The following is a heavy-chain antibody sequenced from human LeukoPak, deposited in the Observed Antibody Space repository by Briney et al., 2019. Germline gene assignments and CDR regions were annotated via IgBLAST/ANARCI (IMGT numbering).Heavy chain of an antibody. CDR1: GFTFSSYE. V-gene: IGHV3-48*03. CDR2: ISTSGSTI. J-gene: IGHJ4*02. CDR3: ARDRGKNDY. Sequence: PGGSLRLSCAASGFTFSSYEMNWVRQAPGKGLDWVSYISTSGSTIYYADSVKGRFTISRDNAKNSLYLQMNSLRAEDTAAYYCARDRGKNDYWGQGTLVTVSS.